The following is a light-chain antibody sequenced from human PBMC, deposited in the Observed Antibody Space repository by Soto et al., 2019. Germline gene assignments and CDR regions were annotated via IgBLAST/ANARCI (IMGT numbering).Light chain of an antibody. Sequence: DIQMTQSPSTLSASVGDRVTITCRATQSISRWLAWYQQKPGKAPKILIYDASSLETGVPSRFSGSGSGTEFALTITSLQPEDFVTYYCQQYKSYSTFGQGTKLEIK. CDR3: QQYKSYST. J-gene: IGKJ2*01. V-gene: IGKV1-5*01. CDR1: QSISRW. CDR2: DAS.